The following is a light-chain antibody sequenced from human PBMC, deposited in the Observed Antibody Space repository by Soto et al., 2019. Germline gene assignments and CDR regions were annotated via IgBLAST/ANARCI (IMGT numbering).Light chain of an antibody. CDR1: QSVSSY. V-gene: IGKV3-11*01. CDR2: DAS. CDR3: QQRSNWPLT. Sequence: EMVLTQSPATLSMSTGERATLSCRASQSVSSYLAWYQQKPGQAPRLLIYDASNRATGIPARFSGSGSGTDFTLTISSLEPEDFAVYYCQQRSNWPLTFGGGTKVDIK. J-gene: IGKJ4*01.